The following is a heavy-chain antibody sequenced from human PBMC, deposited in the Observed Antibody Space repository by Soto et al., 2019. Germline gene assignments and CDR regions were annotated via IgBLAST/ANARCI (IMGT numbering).Heavy chain of an antibody. CDR2: ISAYNGNT. Sequence: PGQGLEWMGWISAYNGNTNYAQKLQGRVTMTTDTSTSTAYMELRSLRSDDTAVYYCARVIAAAGTLPDYWGQGTLVT. V-gene: IGHV1-18*01. J-gene: IGHJ4*02. D-gene: IGHD6-13*01. CDR3: ARVIAAAGTLPDY.